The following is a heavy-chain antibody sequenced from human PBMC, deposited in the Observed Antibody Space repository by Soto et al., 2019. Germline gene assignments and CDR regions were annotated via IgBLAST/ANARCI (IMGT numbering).Heavy chain of an antibody. D-gene: IGHD3-10*01. J-gene: IGHJ4*02. CDR1: GGSISSSSYY. CDR3: ARLYYYGSGSTAGFDY. V-gene: IGHV4-39*01. Sequence: SETLSLTCTVSGGSISSSSYYWGWIRQPPGKGLEWIGSIYYSGSTYYNPSLKSRVTISADTSKNQFSLKLSSVTAADTAVYYCARLYYYGSGSTAGFDYWGQGTLVTVSS. CDR2: IYYSGST.